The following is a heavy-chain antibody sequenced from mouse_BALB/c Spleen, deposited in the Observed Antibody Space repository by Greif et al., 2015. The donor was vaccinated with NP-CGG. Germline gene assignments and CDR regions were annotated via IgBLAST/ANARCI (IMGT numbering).Heavy chain of an antibody. CDR1: GYTFTSYV. J-gene: IGHJ1*01. V-gene: IGHV1-14*01. Sequence: VQLQQSGPELVKPGASVKMSCKASGYTFTSYVMHWVKQKPGQGLEWIGYINPYNDGTKYNEKFKGKATLTSDKSSSTAYMELSSLTSEDSAVYYCARGLRLSYRYFDVWGAGTTVTVSS. D-gene: IGHD2-2*01. CDR2: INPYNDGT. CDR3: ARGLRLSYRYFDV.